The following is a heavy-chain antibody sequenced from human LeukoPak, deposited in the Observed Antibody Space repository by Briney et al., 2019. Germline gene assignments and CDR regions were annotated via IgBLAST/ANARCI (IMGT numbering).Heavy chain of an antibody. J-gene: IGHJ4*02. D-gene: IGHD1-1*01. CDR1: GFSFSSHA. V-gene: IGHV3-23*01. CDR2: IDISGGST. CDR3: ANEVRPNDY. Sequence: GGSLRLSCAASGFSFSSHAMCWVRQAPGKGLEWVSSIDISGGSTYYADSVQGRFTISRDNSKNTLYLQMNSLRAEDTALYYCANEVRPNDYWGQGTLVAVSS.